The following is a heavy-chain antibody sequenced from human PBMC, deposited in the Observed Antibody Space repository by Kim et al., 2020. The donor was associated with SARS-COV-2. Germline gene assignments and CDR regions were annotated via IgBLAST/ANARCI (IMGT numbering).Heavy chain of an antibody. CDR3: ARSRSFDY. J-gene: IGHJ4*02. V-gene: IGHV4-59*01. Sequence: SGTTTYDPALPSRVTISVDTSKNQFSLKLSSVAAADTAVYYCARSRSFDYWGQGTLVTVSS. CDR2: SGTT.